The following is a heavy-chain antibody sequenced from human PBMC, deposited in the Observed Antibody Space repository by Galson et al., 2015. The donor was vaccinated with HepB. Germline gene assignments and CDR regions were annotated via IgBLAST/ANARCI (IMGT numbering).Heavy chain of an antibody. CDR2: INPNSGGT. V-gene: IGHV1-2*02. Sequence: SVKVSCKASGYTFTGYYMHWVRQAPGQGLEWMGWINPNSGGTNYAQKFQGSVTMTRDTSINTAYMELSRLTSDDTAVYYCAKPRLRHTSDDWGQGTLVTVSS. CDR3: AKPRLRHTSDD. D-gene: IGHD2-15*01. J-gene: IGHJ4*02. CDR1: GYTFTGYY.